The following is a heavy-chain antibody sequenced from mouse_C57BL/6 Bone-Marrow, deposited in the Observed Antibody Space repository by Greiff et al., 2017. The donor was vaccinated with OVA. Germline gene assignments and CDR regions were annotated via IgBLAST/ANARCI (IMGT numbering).Heavy chain of an antibody. CDR2: IDPENGDT. J-gene: IGHJ2*01. Sequence: VQLQQSGAELVRPGASVKLSCTASGFNFKDDYMHWVKQRPEQGLEWIGWIDPENGDTKYASKFKGKATITADTSSNTAYLQLSSLTSEDSAVYDCTTDTTFVATRDDWGQGTTLTVSS. D-gene: IGHD1-1*01. CDR3: TTDTTFVATRDD. CDR1: GFNFKDDY. V-gene: IGHV14-4*01.